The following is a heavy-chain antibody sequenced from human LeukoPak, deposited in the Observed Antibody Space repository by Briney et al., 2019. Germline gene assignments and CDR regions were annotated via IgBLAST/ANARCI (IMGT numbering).Heavy chain of an antibody. J-gene: IGHJ4*02. CDR3: AIFVQYYYGSGRDGFDY. CDR1: GCSISSSSYY. V-gene: IGHV4-39*07. D-gene: IGHD3-10*01. CDR2: INHSGST. Sequence: SETLSVTCTVSGCSISSSSYYWVGIRQPPGKGLEWIGEINHSGSTNYNPSLKSRVTISVDTSKNQFSLKLSSVTAADTAVYYCAIFVQYYYGSGRDGFDYWGQGTLVTVSS.